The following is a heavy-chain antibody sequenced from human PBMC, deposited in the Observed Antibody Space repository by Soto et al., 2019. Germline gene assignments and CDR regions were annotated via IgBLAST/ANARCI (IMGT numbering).Heavy chain of an antibody. CDR3: ARDRCTTAKCYTHHLDV. CDR2: ISPYSGHT. V-gene: IGHV1-18*04. D-gene: IGHD2-8*01. J-gene: IGHJ6*02. Sequence: QGQLVQSGGEVTKPGASVKVSCNASGYTFTSYGISWVRQAPGQGLEWMGWISPYSGHTKDAQKVQGRVTLTTETSTDTAYMELRSLASDDTAVYYCARDRCTTAKCYTHHLDVWGQGTTVIVSS. CDR1: GYTFTSYG.